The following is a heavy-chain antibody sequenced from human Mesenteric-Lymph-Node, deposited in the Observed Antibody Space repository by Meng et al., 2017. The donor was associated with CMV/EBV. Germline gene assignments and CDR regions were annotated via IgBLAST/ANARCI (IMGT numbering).Heavy chain of an antibody. V-gene: IGHV3-21*01. D-gene: IGHD3-22*01. CDR1: GFTFSSHT. CDR3: ARDWRLMIGDAFDP. J-gene: IGHJ3*01. Sequence: GESLKISCAASGFTFSSHTLNWVRQAPGKGLEWVSSISSSSRYIYYADSVKGRFTISRDNAENSLYLQMSSLRDEDTAVYYCARDWRLMIGDAFDPWGQGTTVTVSS. CDR2: ISSSSRYI.